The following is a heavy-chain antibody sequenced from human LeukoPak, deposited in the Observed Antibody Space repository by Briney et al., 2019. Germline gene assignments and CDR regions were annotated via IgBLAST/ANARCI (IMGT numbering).Heavy chain of an antibody. CDR2: MEEYGSYI. V-gene: IGHV3-7*01. D-gene: IGHD2-15*01. J-gene: IGHJ6*03. CDR1: GFDFSGFS. CDR3: ARDFCSGGSCYSFYYYYYMDV. Sequence: GGSLRLSSVVSGFDFSGFSMSWVRQAPGKGLEWVAIMEEYGSYIFYVDSVKGRFIISRDNAKNSLYLQMNSLRAEDTAVYYCARDFCSGGSCYSFYYYYYMDVWGKGTTVTISS.